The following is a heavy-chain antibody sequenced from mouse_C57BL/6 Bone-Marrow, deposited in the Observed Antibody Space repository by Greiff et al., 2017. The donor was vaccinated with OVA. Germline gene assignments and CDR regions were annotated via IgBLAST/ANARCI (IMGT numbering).Heavy chain of an antibody. CDR2: ISDGGSYT. CDR1: GFTFSSYA. J-gene: IGHJ3*01. V-gene: IGHV5-4*01. Sequence: EVLLVESGGGLVKPGGSLKLSCAASGFTFSSYAMSWVRQTPEKRLEWVATISDGGSYTYYPDNVKGRFTISRDNAKNNLYLQMSHLKSEDTAKYYGARGKLRCFAYWGQGTLVTVSA. CDR3: ARGKLRCFAY. D-gene: IGHD1-1*01.